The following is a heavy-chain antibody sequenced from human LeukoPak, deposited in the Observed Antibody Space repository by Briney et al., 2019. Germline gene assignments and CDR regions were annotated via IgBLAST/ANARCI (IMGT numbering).Heavy chain of an antibody. Sequence: GGSLRLSCAASGFTFSTYAMSWVRQAPGKGLEWVSAISGSGGKTYYADSVKGRFTISRDNSKNTLYLQMNSLRAEDTAVYYCAREPMSEGWFDPWGQGTLVIVSS. V-gene: IGHV3-23*01. D-gene: IGHD5/OR15-5a*01. CDR1: GFTFSTYA. J-gene: IGHJ5*02. CDR3: AREPMSEGWFDP. CDR2: ISGSGGKT.